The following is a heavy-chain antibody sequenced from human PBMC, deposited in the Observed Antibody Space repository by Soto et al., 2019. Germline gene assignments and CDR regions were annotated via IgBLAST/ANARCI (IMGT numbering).Heavy chain of an antibody. CDR1: GFTFGNYF. CDR2: MKQDGSEI. Sequence: GGSLRLSCVASGFTFGNYFMSWVRQAPGRGLEWVAHMKQDGSEIFHVDSVKGRFSISRDNAKNSLYLQMNSLRAEDTAIYYCARDYWGSHDYWGQGTMVTVYS. J-gene: IGHJ4*02. D-gene: IGHD7-27*01. CDR3: ARDYWGSHDY. V-gene: IGHV3-7*03.